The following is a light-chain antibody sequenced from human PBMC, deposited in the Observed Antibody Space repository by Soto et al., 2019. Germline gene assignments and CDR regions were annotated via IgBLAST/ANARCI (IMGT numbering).Light chain of an antibody. CDR1: RSISKN. V-gene: IGKV3-15*01. J-gene: IGKJ3*01. CDR3: QQYDDWRGVT. Sequence: EIVMTQSPASLSVSPGERATLSCRASRSISKNLAWYQQKPGQSPRFLIYDASTRATGIPARFSGSGSGTDFTLTISSLQSEDSATYYGQQYDDWRGVTFGPGTKVEIK. CDR2: DAS.